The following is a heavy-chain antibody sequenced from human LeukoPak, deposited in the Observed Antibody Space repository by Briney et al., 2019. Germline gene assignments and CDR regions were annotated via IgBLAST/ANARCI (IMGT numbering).Heavy chain of an antibody. Sequence: SVKVSCKASGGTFSSYAISWVRQAPGQGLEWMGGIIPIFDTANYAQKFQGRVTITADKSTSTAYMELSSLRSEDTAVYYCARSSVYGDSPGYWGQGTLVTVSS. CDR2: IIPIFDTA. J-gene: IGHJ4*02. CDR3: ARSSVYGDSPGY. CDR1: GGTFSSYA. V-gene: IGHV1-69*06. D-gene: IGHD4-17*01.